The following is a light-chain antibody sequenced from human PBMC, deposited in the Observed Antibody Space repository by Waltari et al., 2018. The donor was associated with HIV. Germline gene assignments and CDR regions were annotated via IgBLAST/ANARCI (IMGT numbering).Light chain of an antibody. Sequence: QPGLTQSPSASASLGASVRLPCTLSSGHRSYAITWHQQQPEKGPRYLMKINSDGSHNKGDGIPDRFSGSSSGYERYLTISSLQSEDEADYFCQTWGTGIGVFGGGTKLTVL. CDR3: QTWGTGIGV. CDR2: INSDGSH. V-gene: IGLV4-69*01. J-gene: IGLJ2*01. CDR1: SGHRSYA.